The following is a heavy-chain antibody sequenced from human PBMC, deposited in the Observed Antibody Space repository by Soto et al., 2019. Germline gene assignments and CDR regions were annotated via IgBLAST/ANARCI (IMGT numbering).Heavy chain of an antibody. V-gene: IGHV4-34*01. CDR1: GGSFSGYY. D-gene: IGHD3-22*01. Sequence: SETLSLTLAVYGGSFSGYYWSWIRQPPGKGLEWIGEINHSRSTNYNPSRKSRVTISVDTSKNQFSLKLSSVTAADTDVYYCAREAATYYYDISGDDAFDIWGQGTMVTV. J-gene: IGHJ3*02. CDR3: AREAATYYYDISGDDAFDI. CDR2: INHSRST.